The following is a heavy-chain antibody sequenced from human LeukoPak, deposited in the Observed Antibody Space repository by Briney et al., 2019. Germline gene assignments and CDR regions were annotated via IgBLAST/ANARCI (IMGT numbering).Heavy chain of an antibody. CDR2: IIPIFGTA. J-gene: IGHJ6*02. Sequence: ASVKVSCKASGGTFSSYAISWVRQAPGQGLEWMGGIIPIFGTANYAQKFQGRVTITADESTSTAYMELSSLRSEDTAVYYCAREGYSSSLHLYSYYGMDVWGQGTTVTVSS. V-gene: IGHV1-69*13. CDR3: AREGYSSSLHLYSYYGMDV. CDR1: GGTFSSYA. D-gene: IGHD6-6*01.